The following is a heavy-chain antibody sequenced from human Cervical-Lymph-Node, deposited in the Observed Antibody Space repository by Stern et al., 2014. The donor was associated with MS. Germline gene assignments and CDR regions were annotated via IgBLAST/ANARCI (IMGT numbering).Heavy chain of an antibody. V-gene: IGHV3-30*18. CDR2: ISYDGSNK. J-gene: IGHJ4*02. Sequence: VQLLESGGGVVQPGRSLRLSCAASGFTFSSYGMHWVRQAPGKGLEWVAVISYDGSNKYYADSVKGRFTISRDNSKNTLYLQMNSLRAEDTAVYYCAKDTDYWGQGTLVTVSS. CDR3: AKDTDY. CDR1: GFTFSSYG.